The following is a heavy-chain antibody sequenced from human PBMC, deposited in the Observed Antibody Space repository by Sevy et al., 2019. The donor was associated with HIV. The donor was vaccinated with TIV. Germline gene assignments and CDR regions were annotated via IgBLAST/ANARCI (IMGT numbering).Heavy chain of an antibody. CDR2: IIPIFGTA. CDR1: GGTFSSYA. D-gene: IGHD6-13*01. V-gene: IGHV1-69*13. J-gene: IGHJ4*02. Sequence: ASVKVSCKASGGTFSSYAISWVRQAPGQGLEWMGGIIPIFGTANYAQKFQGRVTITADESTSAAYMELSSLRSEDTAVYYCARAGDGSSWVEVDYWGQGTLVTVSS. CDR3: ARAGDGSSWVEVDY.